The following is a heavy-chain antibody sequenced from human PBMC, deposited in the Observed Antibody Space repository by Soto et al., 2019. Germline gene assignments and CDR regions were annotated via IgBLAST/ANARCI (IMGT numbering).Heavy chain of an antibody. CDR1: GFTVSSNY. CDR3: ARGGVLRPLEY. CDR2: IYSGGST. V-gene: IGHV3-66*01. J-gene: IGHJ4*02. Sequence: EVQLVESGGGLVQPGGSLRLSCAVSGFTVSSNYMSWVRQAPGKGLEWVSVIYSGGSTYYADSVKGRFTISRDNSKNTVYLQMNSLRAEDTAVYYCARGGVLRPLEYWGQGTLVTVSS. D-gene: IGHD3-3*01.